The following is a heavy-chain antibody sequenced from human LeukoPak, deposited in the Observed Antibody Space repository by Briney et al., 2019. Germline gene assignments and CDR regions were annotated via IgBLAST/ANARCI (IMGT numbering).Heavy chain of an antibody. J-gene: IGHJ3*02. Sequence: SETLSLTCTVSGGSISSYYWSWIRQPPGKGLEWIGYIYYSGSTNYNPSLKSRVTISVDTSKNQFALKLSSVTAADTAVYYCASRIFVGAFDIWGQGTMVTVSS. CDR1: GGSISSYY. CDR2: IYYSGST. V-gene: IGHV4-59*01. D-gene: IGHD3-3*01. CDR3: ASRIFVGAFDI.